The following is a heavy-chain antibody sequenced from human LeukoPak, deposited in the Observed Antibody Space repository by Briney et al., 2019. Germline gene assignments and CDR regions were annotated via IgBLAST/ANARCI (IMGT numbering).Heavy chain of an antibody. D-gene: IGHD6-19*01. J-gene: IGHJ4*02. CDR2: TNPNGGGT. Sequence: ASVKVSCKASGYTFTGYYMHWVRQAPGQGLEWMGWTNPNGGGTNYAQKFQGRVTMTGDTSISTAYMELSRLRSDDTAVYYCARDLSLAVPVQGYWGQGTLVTVSS. CDR1: GYTFTGYY. V-gene: IGHV1-2*02. CDR3: ARDLSLAVPVQGY.